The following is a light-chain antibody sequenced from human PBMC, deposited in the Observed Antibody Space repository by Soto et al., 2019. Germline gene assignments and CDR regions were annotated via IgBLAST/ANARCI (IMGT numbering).Light chain of an antibody. J-gene: IGLJ1*01. CDR3: SSYTSSSTYV. CDR2: QVT. Sequence: QSALTQPASVSGSPGQSITISCTGTSSDIDIYKYVSWYQQHPGKAPKLVIYQVTNRPSGVSNRFSGSKSGNTASLTISGLQAEDEADYYCSSYTSSSTYVFGTGTKVTVL. V-gene: IGLV2-14*01. CDR1: SSDIDIYKY.